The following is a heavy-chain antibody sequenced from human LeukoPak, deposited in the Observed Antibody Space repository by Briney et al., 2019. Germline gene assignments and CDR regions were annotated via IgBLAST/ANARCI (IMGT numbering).Heavy chain of an antibody. Sequence: GGSLRLSCVASGFTFTTYTMNWVRQAPGKGLEWVSYITSRSTTIYYADSVKGRFTISRDNAKNSLFLQMSSLRDEDTAVYYCARMVATGTSYFDYWGQGTLVTVSS. J-gene: IGHJ4*02. CDR2: ITSRSTTI. CDR3: ARMVATGTSYFDY. D-gene: IGHD1-1*01. V-gene: IGHV3-48*02. CDR1: GFTFTTYT.